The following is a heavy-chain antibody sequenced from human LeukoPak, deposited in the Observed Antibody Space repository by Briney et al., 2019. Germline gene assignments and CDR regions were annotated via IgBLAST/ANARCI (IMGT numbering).Heavy chain of an antibody. CDR1: GGYY. Sequence: SETLSLTCAVYGGYYWSWIRQPPGKGLEWIGEINHSGSTNYNPSPKSRVTISVDTSKNQFSLKLSSVTAADTAVYYCTSSSSWYVGFDYWGQGTLVTVSS. D-gene: IGHD6-19*01. CDR2: INHSGST. J-gene: IGHJ4*02. CDR3: TSSSSWYVGFDY. V-gene: IGHV4-34*01.